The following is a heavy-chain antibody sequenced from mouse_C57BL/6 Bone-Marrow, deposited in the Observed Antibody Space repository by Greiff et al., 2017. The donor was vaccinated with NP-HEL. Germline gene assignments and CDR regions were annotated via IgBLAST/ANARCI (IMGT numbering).Heavy chain of an antibody. CDR3: ARNDHYYGSSLLDY. CDR1: GFSLTSYA. Sequence: VKLMESGPGLVAPSQSLSITCTVSGFSLTSYAISWVRQPPGKGLEWLGVIWTGGGTNYNSALKSRLSISKDNSKSQVFLKMNSLQTDDTARYYCARNDHYYGSSLLDYWGQGTTLTVSS. V-gene: IGHV2-9-1*01. J-gene: IGHJ2*01. D-gene: IGHD1-1*01. CDR2: IWTGGGT.